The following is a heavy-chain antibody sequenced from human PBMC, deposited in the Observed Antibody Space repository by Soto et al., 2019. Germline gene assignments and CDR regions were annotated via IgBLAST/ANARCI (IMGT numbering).Heavy chain of an antibody. CDR2: MNPNSGKT. CDR1: GYSFTNYD. D-gene: IGHD6-19*01. Sequence: QVHLVQSGAEVKKPGASVKVSCEASGYSFTNYDINWVRQTTGQGLEWMGWMNPNSGKTGYAQKYQCRVTMTRNTSISTAYMELSSLRSEDTAVYFCATEDRYTSGWFGNWGQGTLVTVSS. V-gene: IGHV1-8*01. CDR3: ATEDRYTSGWFGN. J-gene: IGHJ4*02.